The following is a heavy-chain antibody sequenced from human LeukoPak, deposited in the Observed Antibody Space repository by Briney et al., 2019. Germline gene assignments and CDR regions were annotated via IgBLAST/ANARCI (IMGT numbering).Heavy chain of an antibody. Sequence: GGSLRLSCAASGFTFSSYGMHWVRQAPGKGLEWVAVISYDGSNKYYADSVKGRFTISRGNSKNTLYLQMNSLRAEDTAVYYCAKDCSWGLDYWGQGTLVTVSS. V-gene: IGHV3-30*18. CDR2: ISYDGSNK. D-gene: IGHD3-10*02. J-gene: IGHJ4*02. CDR3: AKDCSWGLDY. CDR1: GFTFSSYG.